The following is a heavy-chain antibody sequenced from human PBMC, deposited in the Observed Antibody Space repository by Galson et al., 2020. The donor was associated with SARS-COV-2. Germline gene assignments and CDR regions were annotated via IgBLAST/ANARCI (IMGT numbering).Heavy chain of an antibody. J-gene: IGHJ4*02. CDR2: INPSGGST. CDR3: ARDLGQINWNDEGDLGY. Sequence: GESLKISCKASGYTFTSYYMHWVRQAPGQGLEWMGIINPSGGSTSYAQKFHGRVTMTRDTSTSTVYMELSSLRSEDTAVYYCARDLGQINWNDEGDLGYWGQGTLVTVSS. V-gene: IGHV1-46*01. CDR1: GYTFTSYY. D-gene: IGHD1-20*01.